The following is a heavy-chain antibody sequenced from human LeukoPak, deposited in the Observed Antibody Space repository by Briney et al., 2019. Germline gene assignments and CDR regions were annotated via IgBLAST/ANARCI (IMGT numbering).Heavy chain of an antibody. CDR1: GFTFSTDW. D-gene: IGHD3-10*01. CDR3: ARDLVLGSGSYGQ. CDR2: IHGDGTFT. Sequence: GGSLRLSCAASGFTFSTDWMHWGRQAPGKGLVWVSRIHGDGTFTTSADSVKGRFTISRDNAQNMVYLQMNSLRVEDTAVYYCARDLVLGSGSYGQWGQGTLVTVSS. V-gene: IGHV3-74*01. J-gene: IGHJ4*02.